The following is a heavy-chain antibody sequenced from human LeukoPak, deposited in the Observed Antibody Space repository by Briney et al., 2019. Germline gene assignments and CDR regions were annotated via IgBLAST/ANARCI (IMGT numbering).Heavy chain of an antibody. Sequence: ASVKVSCKASGYTFTGYYMHWVRQAPGQGLEWMGWINPNSGGTNYAQKFQGRVTMTRDTSISTAYMELSSLRSEDTAVYYCARGDTAIQGIDYWGQGTLVTVSS. V-gene: IGHV1-2*02. J-gene: IGHJ4*02. CDR1: GYTFTGYY. CDR2: INPNSGGT. D-gene: IGHD5-18*01. CDR3: ARGDTAIQGIDY.